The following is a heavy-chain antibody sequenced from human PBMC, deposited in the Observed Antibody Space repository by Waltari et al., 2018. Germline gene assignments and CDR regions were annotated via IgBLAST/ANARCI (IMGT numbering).Heavy chain of an antibody. CDR3: AGVGGFRLTGDICYFDI. CDR2: ISSSCPCT. Sequence: EVQLVEPGGGLVKPGGSLRLSCAASGFTSSSSSMNWVRQAPGRGWQWVSSISSSCPCTNKAQAVNGRFTISGDNAKQSPYLQMNGLGAQDTALHYRAGVGGFRLTGDICYFDIWGRRTLVTVSS. D-gene: IGHD7-27*01. J-gene: IGHJ2*01. CDR1: GFTSSSSS. V-gene: IGHV3-21*01.